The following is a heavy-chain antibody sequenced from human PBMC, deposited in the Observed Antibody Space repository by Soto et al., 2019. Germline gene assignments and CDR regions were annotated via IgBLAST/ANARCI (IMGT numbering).Heavy chain of an antibody. V-gene: IGHV4-4*02. Sequence: PSETLALTCAVSGGSFTSNNWWTWVRQPPGQGLEWIGEIYRTGSTNYNPSLKSRVTISLEKSENQFSLKVTSLTAADTAVYYGASRDPGTSVDYWGQGTLVTVS. CDR3: ASRDPGTSVDY. J-gene: IGHJ4*02. D-gene: IGHD1-7*01. CDR1: GGSFTSNNW. CDR2: IYRTGST.